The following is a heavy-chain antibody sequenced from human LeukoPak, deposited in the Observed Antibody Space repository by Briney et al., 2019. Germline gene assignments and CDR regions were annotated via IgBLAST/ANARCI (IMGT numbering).Heavy chain of an antibody. Sequence: GGSLRLSCAASGFTFTTYWMSWVRQLPGKGLEWVANINQDGTEKYYVDSVKGRFTISRDNAKNSLDLQMNSLRAEDTALYYCAKSRNFYFYFMEVSGRGTKVTISS. V-gene: IGHV3-7*03. CDR2: INQDGTEK. J-gene: IGHJ6*03. CDR3: AKSRNFYFYFMEV. CDR1: GFTFTTYW.